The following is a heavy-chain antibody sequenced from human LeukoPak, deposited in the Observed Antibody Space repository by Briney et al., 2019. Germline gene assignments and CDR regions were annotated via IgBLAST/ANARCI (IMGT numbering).Heavy chain of an antibody. CDR3: AKDVSTVIYYYGMDV. V-gene: IGHV3-23*01. CDR2: ISTSGTT. CDR1: GFTFSTSA. D-gene: IGHD2-2*01. J-gene: IGHJ6*02. Sequence: PGGSPRLSCAVSGFTFSTSAMTWVRQAPGKGLEWVSRISTSGTTYYADSVKGRFTISRDNSKNTLYLQMNSLRAEGTAVYYCAKDVSTVIYYYGMDVWGQGTTVTVSS.